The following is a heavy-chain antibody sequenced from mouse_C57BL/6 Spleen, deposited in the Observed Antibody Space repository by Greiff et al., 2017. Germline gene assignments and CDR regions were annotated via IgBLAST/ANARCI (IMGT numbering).Heavy chain of an antibody. Sequence: VKLMESGPGLVQPSQSLSITCTVSGFSLTSYGVHWVRQSPGKGLEWLGVIWSGGSTDYNAAFISRLSISKDNTKSQVFFKMNSLQADDTAIYYCARNDGYYVVYAMDYWGQGTSVTVSS. CDR3: ARNDGYYVVYAMDY. D-gene: IGHD2-3*01. J-gene: IGHJ4*01. V-gene: IGHV2-2*01. CDR1: GFSLTSYG. CDR2: IWSGGST.